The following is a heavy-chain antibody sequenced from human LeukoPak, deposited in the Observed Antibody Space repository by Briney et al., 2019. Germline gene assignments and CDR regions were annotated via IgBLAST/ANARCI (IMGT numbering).Heavy chain of an antibody. D-gene: IGHD2-2*01. Sequence: ASVKVSCKESGYTFTMYYIHWVRQAPGQSLEWMGWISVNNGGTNYAQSFQDRVTLTRDTSTNTAYLELRSLRADDTAIIYCATATQPRGYFLHWGQGTLVTVSS. CDR3: ATATQPRGYFLH. CDR1: GYTFTMYY. V-gene: IGHV1-18*04. J-gene: IGHJ1*01. CDR2: ISVNNGGT.